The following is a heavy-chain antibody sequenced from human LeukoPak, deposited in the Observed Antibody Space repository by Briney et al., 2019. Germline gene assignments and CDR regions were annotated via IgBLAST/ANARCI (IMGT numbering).Heavy chain of an antibody. V-gene: IGHV3-30*18. CDR3: AKGGTRDGWANYYYYYGMDV. CDR2: ISYDGSNK. CDR1: GFTFSSYG. J-gene: IGHJ6*02. Sequence: GRSLRLSCAASGFTFSSYGMHWVRQAPGKGLEWVAVISYDGSNKYYADSVKGRFTISRDNSKNTLYLQMNSLGAEDTAVYYCAKGGTRDGWANYYYYYGMDVWGQGTTVTVSS. D-gene: IGHD5-24*01.